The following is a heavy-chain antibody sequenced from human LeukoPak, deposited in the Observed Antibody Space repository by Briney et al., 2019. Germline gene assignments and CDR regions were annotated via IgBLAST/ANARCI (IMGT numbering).Heavy chain of an antibody. CDR3: AKEHSGSFSYYYYGIDV. CDR2: IYTSGST. J-gene: IGHJ6*02. D-gene: IGHD1-26*01. V-gene: IGHV4-4*07. Sequence: SETPSLTCTVSGGSISSYYWSWIRQSAGKGLEWIGRIYTSGSTDYNPSLKSRVTMSVDTSKNQFSLNLSSVTAADTAVYYCAKEHSGSFSYYYYGIDVWGRGTTVTVSS. CDR1: GGSISSYY.